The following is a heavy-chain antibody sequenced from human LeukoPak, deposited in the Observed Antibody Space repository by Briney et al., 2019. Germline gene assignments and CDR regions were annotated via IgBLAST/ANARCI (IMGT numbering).Heavy chain of an antibody. Sequence: SETLSLTCTVSGGSISSSNCYWGWIRQPPGKGLEWIGSIYYSGSTYYNPSLNSRVTISVDTSKNQFSLKLRSVTAADTAVYYCAREFDYEGVDPWGQGTLVTVSS. CDR2: IYYSGST. CDR1: GGSISSSNCY. J-gene: IGHJ5*02. CDR3: AREFDYEGVDP. V-gene: IGHV4-39*07. D-gene: IGHD4-17*01.